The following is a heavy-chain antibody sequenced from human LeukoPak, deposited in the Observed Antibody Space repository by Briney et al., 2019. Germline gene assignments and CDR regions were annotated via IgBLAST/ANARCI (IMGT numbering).Heavy chain of an antibody. CDR1: GGSFSGYY. D-gene: IGHD6-13*01. V-gene: IGHV4-34*01. Sequence: SETLSLICAVYGGSFSGYYWSWIRQPPGKGLEWIGEINHSGSTNYNPSLKSRVTISVDTSKNQFSLKLSSVTAADTAVYYCARARRSYSSSWYQGSYFDLWGRGTLVTVSS. J-gene: IGHJ2*01. CDR3: ARARRSYSSSWYQGSYFDL. CDR2: INHSGST.